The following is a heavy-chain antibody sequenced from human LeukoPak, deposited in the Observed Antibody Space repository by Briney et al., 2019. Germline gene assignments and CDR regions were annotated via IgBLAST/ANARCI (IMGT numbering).Heavy chain of an antibody. Sequence: GASVKVSCKASGYTFTNYGISWVRQAPGQGLEWMGWISVYNGNTNYAQKLQGRVTMTTDTSTSTAYMELRSLRSDDTAVYYCARTATPMVRGVIDWYFDLWGRGTLVTVSS. CDR1: GYTFTNYG. V-gene: IGHV1-18*01. CDR2: ISVYNGNT. CDR3: ARTATPMVRGVIDWYFDL. D-gene: IGHD3-10*01. J-gene: IGHJ2*01.